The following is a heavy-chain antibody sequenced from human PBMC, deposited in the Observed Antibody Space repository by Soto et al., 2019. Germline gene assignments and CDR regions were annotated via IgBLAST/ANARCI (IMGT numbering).Heavy chain of an antibody. J-gene: IGHJ1*01. D-gene: IGHD3-9*01. CDR3: AKESTYYDILTGYVGGYFQH. CDR2: ISGSGGST. CDR1: GFTFSSYA. Sequence: EVPLLESGGGLVQPGGSLRLSCAASGFTFSSYAMSWVRQAPGKGLEWVSAISGSGGSTYYADSVKGRFTISRDNSKNTLYLQMNSLRAEDTAVYYCAKESTYYDILTGYVGGYFQHWGQGTLVTVSS. V-gene: IGHV3-23*01.